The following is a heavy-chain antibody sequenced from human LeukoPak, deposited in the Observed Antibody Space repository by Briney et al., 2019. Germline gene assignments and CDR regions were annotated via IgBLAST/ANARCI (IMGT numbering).Heavy chain of an antibody. CDR3: ARGGEYYYDSSGYYYYH. V-gene: IGHV4-34*01. CDR2: INHSGST. CDR1: GGSFSGYY. D-gene: IGHD3-22*01. J-gene: IGHJ5*02. Sequence: SETLSLTCAVYGGSFSGYYWSWIRQPPGKGLEWIGVINHSGSTNYNPSLKSRVTISVDTSKNQFSLKLSSVTAADTAVYYCARGGEYYYDSSGYYYYHWGQGTLVTVSS.